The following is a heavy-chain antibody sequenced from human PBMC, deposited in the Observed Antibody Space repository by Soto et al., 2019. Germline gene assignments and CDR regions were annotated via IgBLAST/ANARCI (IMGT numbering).Heavy chain of an antibody. CDR1: GYTFTSYY. D-gene: IGHD2-21*02. Sequence: ASVKVSCKASGYTFTSYYMHWVRQAPGQGLEWMGIINPSGGSTSYAQKFQGRVTMTRDTSTSTVYMELSSLRSEDTAVYYCARGYCGGDCYPHDAFDIWGQGTMVTVSS. CDR3: ARGYCGGDCYPHDAFDI. CDR2: INPSGGST. J-gene: IGHJ3*02. V-gene: IGHV1-46*01.